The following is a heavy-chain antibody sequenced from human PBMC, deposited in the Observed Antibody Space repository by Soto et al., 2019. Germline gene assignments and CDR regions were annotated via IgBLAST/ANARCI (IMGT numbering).Heavy chain of an antibody. CDR1: GGNFKNYG. J-gene: IGHJ4*02. V-gene: IGHV1-69*12. Sequence: QVQLVQSGAEVRKPGSSVRVSCKTSGGNFKNYGLSWVRQAPGRGLEWMGGIVPSFGMANYGQIFQGRVTITADESTDTVYMELSGLKYEDTAVYYCAREIAALGFPFWGQGTLLPVSS. D-gene: IGHD2-21*01. CDR3: AREIAALGFPF. CDR2: IVPSFGMA.